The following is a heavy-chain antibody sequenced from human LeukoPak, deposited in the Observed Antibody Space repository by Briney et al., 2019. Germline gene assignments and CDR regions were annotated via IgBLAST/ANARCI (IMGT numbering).Heavy chain of an antibody. CDR2: IWYDGSNK. J-gene: IGHJ6*03. D-gene: IGHD4-11*01. Sequence: PGRSLRLSCAASGFTFSSYGMHWVRQAPGKGLEWVAVIWYDGSNKYYADSVKGRFTISRDNSENTLYLQMNSLRAEDTAVYYCAKERTTVSFYDYYYYMDVWGKGTTVTVSS. V-gene: IGHV3-33*06. CDR1: GFTFSSYG. CDR3: AKERTTVSFYDYYYYMDV.